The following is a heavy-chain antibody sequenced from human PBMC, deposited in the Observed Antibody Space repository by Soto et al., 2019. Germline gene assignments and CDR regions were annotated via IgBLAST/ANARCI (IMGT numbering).Heavy chain of an antibody. J-gene: IGHJ6*02. V-gene: IGHV3-74*01. CDR1: VFTFSSYW. CDR2: INSDGSST. CDR3: SRYPRWELDGMDV. Sequence: EVQLVESGGGLVQPGGSMRLSCAASVFTFSSYWMHWVRQAPGKGLVWVSRINSDGSSTSYAESVKGRFTISRDNAKNMRYLQMNSLRADDRAGYYCSRYPRWELDGMDVGGQGTTVTASS. D-gene: IGHD1-26*01.